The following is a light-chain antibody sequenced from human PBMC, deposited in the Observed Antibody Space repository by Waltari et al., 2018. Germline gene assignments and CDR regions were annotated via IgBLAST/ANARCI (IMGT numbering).Light chain of an antibody. Sequence: QSVLTQPPSVSGAPGQRITISCTGTSSNIGAGYDVHWYLQLPGTAPKLLILGNNNPPSGVPGGFSASKSDTSASLAITGLQAEDEADYYCQSYDSSLSGVLFGGGTKLTVL. CDR2: GNN. CDR1: SSNIGAGYD. V-gene: IGLV1-40*01. J-gene: IGLJ2*01. CDR3: QSYDSSLSGVL.